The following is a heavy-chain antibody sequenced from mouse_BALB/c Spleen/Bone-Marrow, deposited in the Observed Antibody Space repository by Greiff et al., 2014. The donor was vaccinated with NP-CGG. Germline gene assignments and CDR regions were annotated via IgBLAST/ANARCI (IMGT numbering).Heavy chain of an antibody. Sequence: VHLVESGPGLVQPSQSLSITCTVSGFSLTSYGVHWVRQSPGKGLEWLGVIWSGGSTDYNAAFISRLSISKDNSKSQVFFKMNSLQANDTAIYYCARNSHYYGYYYAMDYWGQGTSVTVSS. J-gene: IGHJ4*01. CDR1: GFSLTSYG. D-gene: IGHD1-2*01. CDR2: IWSGGST. V-gene: IGHV2-2*02. CDR3: ARNSHYYGYYYAMDY.